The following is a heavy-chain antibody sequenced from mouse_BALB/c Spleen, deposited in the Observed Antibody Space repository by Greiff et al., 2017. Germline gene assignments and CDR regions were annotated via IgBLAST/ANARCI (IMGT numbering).Heavy chain of an antibody. Sequence: VQVVESGPGLVAPSQSLSITCTVSGFSLTRYSVHWVRQPPGKGLEWLGMIWGGGSTDYNSALKSRLSISKDNSKSQVFLKMDRLQTDDTAMYYCARRGYDGSLDYWGQGTTLTVSS. CDR2: IWGGGST. D-gene: IGHD2-3*01. CDR3: ARRGYDGSLDY. J-gene: IGHJ2*01. V-gene: IGHV2-6-4*01. CDR1: GFSLTRYS.